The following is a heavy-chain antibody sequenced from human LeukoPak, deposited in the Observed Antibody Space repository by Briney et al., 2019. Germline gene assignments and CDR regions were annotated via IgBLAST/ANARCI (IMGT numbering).Heavy chain of an antibody. CDR3: ASGDSGSYYFDY. Sequence: GGALRLSWAASGFTFRSYQMNRVRQAPGKGLEWVSYISSSGNTIYYADSVKGRFTISRDNAKNSLYLQMNAMRARHTAVYYCASGDSGSYYFDYWVQGTLLT. CDR2: ISSSGNTI. J-gene: IGHJ4*02. CDR1: GFTFRSYQ. V-gene: IGHV3-48*03. D-gene: IGHD1-26*01.